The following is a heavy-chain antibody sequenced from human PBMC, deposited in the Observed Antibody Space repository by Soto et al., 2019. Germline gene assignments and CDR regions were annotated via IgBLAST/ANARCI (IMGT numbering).Heavy chain of an antibody. CDR2: IHYSGTT. Sequence: QVQLQESGPGLVKPSQTLSLTCTVSGGSISSGNYYWSWIRQPPGKGLEWIGYIHYSGTTYYNPSLKSRVTITLDTSKSHFSLKLSSVSAADTAVYYGARRGGNSARSYEFDYWGQGTLVTVSS. CDR1: GGSISSGNYY. D-gene: IGHD2-21*01. CDR3: ARRGGNSARSYEFDY. J-gene: IGHJ4*02. V-gene: IGHV4-30-4*01.